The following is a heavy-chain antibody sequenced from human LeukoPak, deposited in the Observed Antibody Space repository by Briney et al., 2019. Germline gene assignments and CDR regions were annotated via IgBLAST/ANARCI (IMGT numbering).Heavy chain of an antibody. J-gene: IGHJ6*04. D-gene: IGHD5-18*01. CDR3: ATVDTAMVTRDSYYYGMDV. V-gene: IGHV5-10-1*01. Sequence: GESLKISCKGSGYSFTSYWIRWVRQMPGKGLEWMGRIDPSDSYTNYSPSFQGHVTISADKSISTAYLQWGSLKASDTAMYYCATVDTAMVTRDSYYYGMDVWGKGTTVTVSS. CDR2: IDPSDSYT. CDR1: GYSFTSYW.